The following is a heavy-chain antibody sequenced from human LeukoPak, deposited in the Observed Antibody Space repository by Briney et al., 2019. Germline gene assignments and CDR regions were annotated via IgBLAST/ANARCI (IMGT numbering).Heavy chain of an antibody. J-gene: IGHJ2*01. CDR3: ATASYYDTSGFKSYWYFDI. V-gene: IGHV3-48*01. D-gene: IGHD3-22*01. Sequence: GGSHRLSCATSGLSFSNFAMNWVRQAPGKGLEWISYINYDNRTIYYADSVKGRFVISRDGAKNTVFLQLTSLRVEDTAVYYCATASYYDTSGFKSYWYFDIWGRGTLVTVSA. CDR2: INYDNRTI. CDR1: GLSFSNFA.